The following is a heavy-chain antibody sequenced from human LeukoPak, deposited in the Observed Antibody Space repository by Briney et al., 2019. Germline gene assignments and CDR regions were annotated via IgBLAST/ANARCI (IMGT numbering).Heavy chain of an antibody. D-gene: IGHD5-18*01. CDR3: AREGGRYSYGYDPLDY. CDR1: GFTLSSYG. CDR2: IWYDGSNK. J-gene: IGHJ4*02. V-gene: IGHV3-33*01. Sequence: GRSLRLSCAASGFTLSSYGMHWVRQAPGKGLEWVAVIWYDGSNKYYADSVKGRFTISRDNSKNTLYLQMNSLRAEDTAVYYCAREGGRYSYGYDPLDYWGQGTLVSVSS.